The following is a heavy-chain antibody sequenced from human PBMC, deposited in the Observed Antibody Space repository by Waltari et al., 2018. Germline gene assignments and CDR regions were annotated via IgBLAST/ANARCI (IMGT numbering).Heavy chain of an antibody. D-gene: IGHD6-19*01. CDR2: ISWNSGSI. V-gene: IGHV3-9*01. CDR1: GFPFDDYA. J-gene: IGHJ4*02. Sequence: EVQLVESGGGLVQPGRSLRLYCAASGFPFDDYAMPWVRQAPGKGLECVSGISWNSGSIGYADSVKGRFTISRDNAKNSLYLQMNSLRAEDTALYYCAKGGGGWYVGWYYFDYWGQGTLVTVSS. CDR3: AKGGGGWYVGWYYFDY.